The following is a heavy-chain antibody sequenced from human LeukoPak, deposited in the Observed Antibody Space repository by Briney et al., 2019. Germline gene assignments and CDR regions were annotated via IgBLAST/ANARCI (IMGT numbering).Heavy chain of an antibody. CDR2: INHSGST. CDR1: GGSFSGYY. V-gene: IGHV4-34*01. J-gene: IGHJ4*02. CDR3: ARPGMWSPFDY. D-gene: IGHD2-21*01. Sequence: SETLSLTCAVYGGSFSGYYWSWIRQPPGKGLEWIGEINHSGSTNYNPSLKSRVTISVDTSKNQFSLKLSSVTAADTAVYYCARPGMWSPFDYWGQGTLVTVSS.